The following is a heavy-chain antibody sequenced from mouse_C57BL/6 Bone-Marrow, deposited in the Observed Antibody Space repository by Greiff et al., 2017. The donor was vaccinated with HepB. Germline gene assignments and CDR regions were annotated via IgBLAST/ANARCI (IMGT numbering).Heavy chain of an antibody. CDR3: ARGRLGRVFAY. CDR1: GYTFTSYW. V-gene: IGHV1-64*01. Sequence: QLKQPGAELVKPGASVKLSCKASGYTFTSYWMHWVKQRPGQGLEWIGMIHPNSGSTNYNEKFKSKATLTVDKSSSTAYMQLSSLTSEDSAVYYCARGRLGRVFAYWGQGTLVTVSA. CDR2: IHPNSGST. D-gene: IGHD4-1*01. J-gene: IGHJ3*01.